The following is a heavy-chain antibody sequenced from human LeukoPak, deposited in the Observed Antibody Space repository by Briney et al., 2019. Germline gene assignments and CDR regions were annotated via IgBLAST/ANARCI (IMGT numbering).Heavy chain of an antibody. CDR3: ARDGGARPDY. Sequence: PGGSLRLSCAASGFTFSSYSMNWVRQAPGKGLEWVSSITSSSNYIYYADSVKGRFTISRDNAKNSLYLQMSSLRAEDTAAYYCARDGGARPDYWGQGTLVTVSS. J-gene: IGHJ4*02. CDR1: GFTFSSYS. CDR2: ITSSSNYI. D-gene: IGHD2-21*01. V-gene: IGHV3-21*01.